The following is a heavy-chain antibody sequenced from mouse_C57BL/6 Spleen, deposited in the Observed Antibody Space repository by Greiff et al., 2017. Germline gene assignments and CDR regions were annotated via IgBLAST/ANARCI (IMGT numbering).Heavy chain of an antibody. D-gene: IGHD2-4*01. CDR3: ARKDYDAWFAY. Sequence: VQLLQSGGGLVKPGGSLKLSCAASGFTFSDYGMHWVRQAPEKGLEWVAYISSGCSTIYYADTVTGQFSISRDNAKNTLFLQMTSLRSEDTAMYYGARKDYDAWFAYWGQGTLVTVSA. CDR1: GFTFSDYG. CDR2: ISSGCSTI. J-gene: IGHJ3*01. V-gene: IGHV5-17*01.